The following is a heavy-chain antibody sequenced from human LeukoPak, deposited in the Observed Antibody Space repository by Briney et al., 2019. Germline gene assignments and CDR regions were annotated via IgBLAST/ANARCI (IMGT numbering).Heavy chain of an antibody. CDR2: IYYSGST. D-gene: IGHD4-17*01. J-gene: IGHJ5*02. Sequence: SETLSLTCTVSGGSISSYYWSWIRQPPGKGLEWIGYIYYSGSTNYNPSLKSRVTISVDTSKNQFSLKLSSVTAADTAVYYCARHGNGDYVGWFDPWGQGALVTVSS. CDR3: ARHGNGDYVGWFDP. V-gene: IGHV4-59*08. CDR1: GGSISSYY.